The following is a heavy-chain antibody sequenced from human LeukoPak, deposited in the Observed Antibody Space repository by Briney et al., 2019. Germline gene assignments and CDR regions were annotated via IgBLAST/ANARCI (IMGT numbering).Heavy chain of an antibody. CDR1: GGSISSGSYY. CDR3: ARDSWDAPVFGELSVSNAFDI. D-gene: IGHD3-16*02. Sequence: PSQTLSLTCTVSGGSISSGSYYWSWIRQPAGKGLEWIGRIYTSGSTNYNPSLKSRVTISVDTSKNQFSLKLSSVTAADTAVYYCARDSWDAPVFGELSVSNAFDIWGQGTMVTVSS. V-gene: IGHV4-61*02. CDR2: IYTSGST. J-gene: IGHJ3*02.